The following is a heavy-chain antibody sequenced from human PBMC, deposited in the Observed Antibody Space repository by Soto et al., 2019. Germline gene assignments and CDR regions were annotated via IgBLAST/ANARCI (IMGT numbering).Heavy chain of an antibody. V-gene: IGHV4-31*03. J-gene: IGHJ4*02. CDR1: GGSINRDGYY. CDR3: ARGWGTYCSGDCFSPGGYYFDS. CDR2: IYDTDSGSI. Sequence: PSETLSLTCTVSGGSINRDGYYWTWIRQLPGQGLEWIGYIYDTDSGSIYYNPSLKSRLSISVDASKNQFSLTLSSVTAADTAVYYCARGWGTYCSGDCFSPGGYYFDSWGRGTLVTVSS. D-gene: IGHD2-21*02.